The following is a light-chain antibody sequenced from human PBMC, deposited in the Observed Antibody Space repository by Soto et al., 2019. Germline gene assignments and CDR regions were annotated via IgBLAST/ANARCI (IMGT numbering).Light chain of an antibody. Sequence: QSVLAQPPSASGSPGQSVAISCTGTSSDVGGYNYVSWYQQHPGKAPKLMIYEVNKRPSGVPDRFSGSKYGNTASLTVSDLQAEDEADYYCSSYAGSSNVFGTGTKGTVL. V-gene: IGLV2-8*01. CDR2: EVN. CDR1: SSDVGGYNY. J-gene: IGLJ1*01. CDR3: SSYAGSSNV.